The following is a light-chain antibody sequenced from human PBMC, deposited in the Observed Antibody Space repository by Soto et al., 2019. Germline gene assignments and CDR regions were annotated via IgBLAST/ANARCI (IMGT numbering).Light chain of an antibody. V-gene: IGLV2-14*03. CDR1: SSDVGAYNY. CDR2: DVS. CDR3: SSYTTSNTLG. J-gene: IGLJ2*01. Sequence: QSALTQPASVSGSPGQSITISCTGTSSDVGAYNYVSWYQQLPGKAPKLMIYDVSNRPSGVSNRFSGSKSGNTASLTISGLQAEDEADYYCSSYTTSNTLGFGGGTKVTVL.